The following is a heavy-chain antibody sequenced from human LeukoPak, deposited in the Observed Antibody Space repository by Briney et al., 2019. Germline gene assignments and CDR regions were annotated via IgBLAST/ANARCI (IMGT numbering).Heavy chain of an antibody. CDR2: ISSSSSYI. Sequence: PGGSLRLSCAASGFTFSSYSMNWVRRAPGKGLEWVSSISSSSSYIYYADSVKGRFTISRDNAKNSLYLQMNSLRAEDTAVYYCAREGRVTMVQGGGINWGQGTLVTVSS. CDR3: AREGRVTMVQGGGIN. D-gene: IGHD3-10*01. V-gene: IGHV3-21*01. J-gene: IGHJ4*02. CDR1: GFTFSSYS.